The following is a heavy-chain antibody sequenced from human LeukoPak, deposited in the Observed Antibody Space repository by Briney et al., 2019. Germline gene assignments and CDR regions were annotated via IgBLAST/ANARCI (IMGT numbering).Heavy chain of an antibody. Sequence: GGSLRLSCAASGFTFSSYVTSWVRQAPGKGLEWVSAISGSGGSTYYADSVKGRFTISRDNSKNTLYLQMNSLRAEDTAVYYCAKLQSDGLRTYYGMDVWGQGTTVTVSS. CDR2: ISGSGGST. CDR1: GFTFSSYV. D-gene: IGHD4-17*01. V-gene: IGHV3-23*01. CDR3: AKLQSDGLRTYYGMDV. J-gene: IGHJ6*02.